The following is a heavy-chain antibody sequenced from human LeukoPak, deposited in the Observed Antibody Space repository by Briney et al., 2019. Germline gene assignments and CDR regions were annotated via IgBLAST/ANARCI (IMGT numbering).Heavy chain of an antibody. Sequence: KPWGVLRLSCAASGFTFSSYPMSWVRQAPGKGLDWVSSISSSSSYIYYADSVKGRFTISRDNAKNSLYLQMNSLRAEDTAVYYCARGWGEPWGQGTLVTVSS. V-gene: IGHV3-21*01. CDR1: GFTFSSYP. D-gene: IGHD3-10*01. J-gene: IGHJ5*02. CDR2: ISSSSSYI. CDR3: ARGWGEP.